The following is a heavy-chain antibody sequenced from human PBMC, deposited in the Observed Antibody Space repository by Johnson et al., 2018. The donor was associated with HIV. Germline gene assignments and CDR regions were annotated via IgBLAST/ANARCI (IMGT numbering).Heavy chain of an antibody. CDR1: EFTFSNYP. D-gene: IGHD3-22*01. V-gene: IGHV3-33*08. CDR2: IRYDGSNK. CDR3: ARDLVDAVIVVFGAFDI. J-gene: IGHJ3*02. Sequence: HVQLVESGGGVVQPGRSLRLSCEASEFTFSNYPMHWVRQAPGKGLEWVAFIRYDGSNKYYADSVKGRFTISRDNSKNTLYLQMNSLRAEDTAVYYCARDLVDAVIVVFGAFDIWGQGTMVTVSS.